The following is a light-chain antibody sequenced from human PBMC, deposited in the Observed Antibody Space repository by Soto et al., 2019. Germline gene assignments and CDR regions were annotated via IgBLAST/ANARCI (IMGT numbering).Light chain of an antibody. Sequence: QSVLTQPPSASGSLGQSVTFSCSGTSSDVGGYNYGSWYQQHPGKAPKLIIYEVHKRPSGVPDRFSGAKSGNTASLTVSGLQAEDAADYHCSSYGGNDWVFGGGTKLTVL. CDR3: SSYGGNDWV. CDR1: SSDVGGYNY. V-gene: IGLV2-8*01. J-gene: IGLJ3*02. CDR2: EVH.